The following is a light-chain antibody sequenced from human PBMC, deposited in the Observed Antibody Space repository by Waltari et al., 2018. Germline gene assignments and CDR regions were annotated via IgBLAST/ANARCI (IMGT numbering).Light chain of an antibody. Sequence: DIVMTQSPDSLAVSLGERATINCKSSQSVLYSSNNKNYLAWYQQKPGQPPKLLIYWASTRESRVPDRFSGSGSGTDFTLTINSLQAEDVAVYYCQQYYSTPLTFGGGTKVEIK. CDR1: QSVLYSSNNKNY. J-gene: IGKJ4*01. CDR2: WAS. V-gene: IGKV4-1*01. CDR3: QQYYSTPLT.